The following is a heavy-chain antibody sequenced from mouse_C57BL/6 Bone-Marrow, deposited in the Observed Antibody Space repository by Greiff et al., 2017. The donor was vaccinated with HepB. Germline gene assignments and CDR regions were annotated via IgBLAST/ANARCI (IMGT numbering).Heavy chain of an antibody. J-gene: IGHJ3*01. CDR3: AKSAMVTTEFAY. D-gene: IGHD2-2*01. CDR1: GFSLTSYG. CDR2: IWRGGST. V-gene: IGHV2-5*01. Sequence: QVQLKQSGPGLVQPSQSLSITCTVSGFSLTSYGVHWVRQSPGKGLEWLGVIWRGGSTDYNAALMSRLSITKDNSKSQVFFKMNSLQADDTAIYYCAKSAMVTTEFAYWGQGTLVTVSA.